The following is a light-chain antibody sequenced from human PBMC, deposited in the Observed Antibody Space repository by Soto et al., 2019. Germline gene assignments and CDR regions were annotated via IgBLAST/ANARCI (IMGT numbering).Light chain of an antibody. V-gene: IGKV3-15*01. CDR2: AAS. Sequence: EIVVTQSPATLSVSPGERATLSCRASQSVSSDLAWYQQKPGQAPRLLIYAASNRATGIPARFSGSGSGTEFTLTISSLQSEDFAVYYCQQYTNWPPWTFGQGPKVEI. CDR3: QQYTNWPPWT. J-gene: IGKJ1*01. CDR1: QSVSSD.